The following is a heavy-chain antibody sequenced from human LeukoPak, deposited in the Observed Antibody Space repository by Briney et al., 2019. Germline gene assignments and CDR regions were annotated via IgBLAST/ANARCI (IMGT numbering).Heavy chain of an antibody. V-gene: IGHV3-30*18. CDR3: AKSLLTTATGTGRAFDI. Sequence: GGSLRLSCAASGFTFSNYGMHWVRQTPGKGLEWVAFISYNGRNEYYTDPVKGRFTISRDNSKNTLYLQMNSLRAEDSAEYYCAKSLLTTATGTGRAFDIWGQGTMVTVSA. CDR1: GFTFSNYG. J-gene: IGHJ3*02. CDR2: ISYNGRNE. D-gene: IGHD1-1*01.